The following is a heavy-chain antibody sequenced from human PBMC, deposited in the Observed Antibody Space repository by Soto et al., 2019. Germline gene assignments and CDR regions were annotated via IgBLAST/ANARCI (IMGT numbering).Heavy chain of an antibody. Sequence: QLQLQESGPGLVKPSETLSLTCTVSGGSISSSSYYWGWIRQPPGKGLEWIGSIYYSGSTYYNPSLKRRVTISLDTSKNQFSLKLSSVTAADTAVYYCARGRMRYYYGSGSYYNGDYWGQGTLVTVSS. CDR2: IYYSGST. J-gene: IGHJ4*02. D-gene: IGHD3-10*01. CDR3: ARGRMRYYYGSGSYYNGDY. V-gene: IGHV4-39*01. CDR1: GGSISSSSYY.